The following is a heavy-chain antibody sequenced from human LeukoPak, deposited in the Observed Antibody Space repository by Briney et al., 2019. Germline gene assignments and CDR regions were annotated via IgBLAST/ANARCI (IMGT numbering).Heavy chain of an antibody. D-gene: IGHD1-26*01. V-gene: IGHV3-74*01. CDR3: ARGTGYSVFDM. CDR2: INSDGSIT. J-gene: IGHJ3*02. Sequence: PGRSLRLSCAASGFTFSSYWMHWGRQAPGKGLVWVSRINSDGSITSYADSVKGRFTISRDNAKNTLYLQVNSLRAEDTAVYYCARGTGYSVFDMWGQGTMVTVSS. CDR1: GFTFSSYW.